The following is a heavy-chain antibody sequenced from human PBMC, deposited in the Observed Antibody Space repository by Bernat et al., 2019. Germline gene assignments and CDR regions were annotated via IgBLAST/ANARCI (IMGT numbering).Heavy chain of an antibody. Sequence: EVQLVESGGGLVQPGGSLRLSCAASGFTFSSYWMSWVRQAPGKGLEWVANIKQDGSDKYYVDSVKDRYTISRDNAKHSLYLQLNSMRGEDTAVYYCAGEGRSSGMDVWGKGTTGTVSS. CDR1: GFTFSSYW. CDR3: AGEGRSSGMDV. D-gene: IGHD2-2*01. V-gene: IGHV3-7*03. CDR2: IKQDGSDK. J-gene: IGHJ6*04.